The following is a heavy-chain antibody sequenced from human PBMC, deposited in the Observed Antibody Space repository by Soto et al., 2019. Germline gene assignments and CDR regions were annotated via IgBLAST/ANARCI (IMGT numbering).Heavy chain of an antibody. D-gene: IGHD3-10*01. CDR3: ARVRYGSGSYYNYYYYGMDV. V-gene: IGHV4-34*01. J-gene: IGHJ6*02. CDR1: GGSFSGYY. CDR2: INHSGST. Sequence: SETLSLTCAVYGGSFSGYYWSWIRQPPGKGLEWIGEINHSGSTNYNPSLKSRVTISVDTSKNQFSLKLSSVTAADTAVYYCARVRYGSGSYYNYYYYGMDVWGQGTTVTSP.